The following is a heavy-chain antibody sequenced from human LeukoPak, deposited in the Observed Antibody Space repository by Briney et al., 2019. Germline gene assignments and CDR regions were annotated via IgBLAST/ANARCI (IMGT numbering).Heavy chain of an antibody. V-gene: IGHV3-23*01. CDR1: GFTVSSNY. CDR2: ISGSGGST. CDR3: AKDSTAWYFDY. J-gene: IGHJ4*02. Sequence: GGSLRLSCAASGFTVSSNYMSWVRQAPGKGLEWVSAISGSGGSTYYADSVKGRFTTSRDNSKNTLYLQMNSLRAEDTAVYYCAKDSTAWYFDYWGQGTLVTVSS.